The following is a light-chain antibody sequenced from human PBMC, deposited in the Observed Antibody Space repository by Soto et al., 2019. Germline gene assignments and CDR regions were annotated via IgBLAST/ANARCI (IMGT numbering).Light chain of an antibody. CDR2: RNN. CDR1: SSNIGSNY. V-gene: IGLV1-47*01. Sequence: QSVLTQSPSASGTPGQRVTISCSGSSSNIGSNYVYWYQQLPGTAPKLLIYRNNQRPSGVPDRFSGSESGTSASLAISGLRSEDEADYYCSAWDDSLSGWVFGGGTKLTVL. J-gene: IGLJ3*02. CDR3: SAWDDSLSGWV.